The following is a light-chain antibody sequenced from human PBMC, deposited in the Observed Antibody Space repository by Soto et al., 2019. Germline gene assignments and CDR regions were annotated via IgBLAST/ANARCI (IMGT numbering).Light chain of an antibody. J-gene: IGLJ2*01. CDR1: SSDIGGLYNY. CDR2: DVN. V-gene: IGLV2-14*03. Sequence: QSALTQPASVSGSPEQSITISCTGTSSDIGGLYNYVSWYQQHPGKAPKLLIYDVNDRPSGVSDRFSGSKSGNTASLTISGLQAEDEADYFCSAYSSGATHVVFGGGTKVTVL. CDR3: SAYSSGATHVV.